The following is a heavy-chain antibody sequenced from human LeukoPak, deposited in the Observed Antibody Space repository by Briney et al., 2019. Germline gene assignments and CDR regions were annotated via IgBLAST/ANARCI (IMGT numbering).Heavy chain of an antibody. V-gene: IGHV4-59*01. D-gene: IGHD3-10*01. CDR1: GGSISSYY. CDR2: IYYSGST. CDR3: ARVLWFGDPRGYFDY. Sequence: PSETLSLTCTVSGGSISSYYWSWIRQPPGKGLEWIGYIYYSGSTNYNPSLKSRVTISVNTSKNQFSLKLSSVTAADTAVYYCARVLWFGDPRGYFDYWGQGTLVTVSS. J-gene: IGHJ4*02.